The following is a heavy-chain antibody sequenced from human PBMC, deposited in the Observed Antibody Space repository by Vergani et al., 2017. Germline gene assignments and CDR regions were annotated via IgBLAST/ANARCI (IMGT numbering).Heavy chain of an antibody. V-gene: IGHV1-69-2*01. CDR3: ATPQTVTTGGMEV. CDR1: GYTFTDHY. CDR2: VDPEDGET. D-gene: IGHD4-17*01. Sequence: EVQLVQSGAEVKKPGATMKISCKVSGYTFTDHYMHWVKQAPGKGLEWMGLVDPEDGETRYAEKFKGRVTIAADTSTDTAHLELSSLRSEDTAVYYCATPQTVTTGGMEVWGQXP. J-gene: IGHJ6*02.